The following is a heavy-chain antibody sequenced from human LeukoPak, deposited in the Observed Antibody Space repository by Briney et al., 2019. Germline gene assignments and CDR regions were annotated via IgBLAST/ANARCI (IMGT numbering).Heavy chain of an antibody. CDR1: GFTFSSHN. J-gene: IGHJ5*02. Sequence: GGSLRLSCAASGFTFSSHNMVWVRQPPGKGLEWISYISDSSITMYYADSVKGRFTISRDNAKNSLYLQMNSLRAEDTAVYYCARDGGFCSGGFCYRLFDPWGQGTLVTVPS. V-gene: IGHV3-48*04. CDR3: ARDGGFCSGGFCYRLFDP. D-gene: IGHD2-15*01. CDR2: ISDSSITM.